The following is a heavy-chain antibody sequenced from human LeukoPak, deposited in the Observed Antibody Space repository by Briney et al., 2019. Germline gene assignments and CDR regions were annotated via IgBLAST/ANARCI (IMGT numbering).Heavy chain of an antibody. CDR1: GGTFSSYA. D-gene: IGHD6-19*01. J-gene: IGHJ6*04. Sequence: GSSVKVSCKASGGTFSSYAISWVRQAPGQGLEWMGGIIPIFGTANYAQKFQGRVTITAGKSTSTAYMELSSLRSEDTAVYYCAISPMVESSGWYAGYYYCVRDVWGKGTADSVSS. CDR3: AISPMVESSGWYAGYYYCVRDV. CDR2: IIPIFGTA. V-gene: IGHV1-69*06.